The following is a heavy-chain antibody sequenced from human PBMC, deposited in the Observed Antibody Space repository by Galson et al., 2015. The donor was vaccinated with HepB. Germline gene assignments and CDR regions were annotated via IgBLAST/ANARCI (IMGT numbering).Heavy chain of an antibody. CDR2: ISAYNGNT. CDR1: GYTFTRYS. Sequence: SVKVSCKASGYTFTRYSISWVRQAPGQGLEWMGWISAYNGNTDYAQKFQGRFTITTDTFTNTAYMELRSLRSDDTAVYYCARGGRATIGGPSLDHWGQGILVTVSS. CDR3: ARGGRATIGGPSLDH. D-gene: IGHD5-24*01. V-gene: IGHV1-18*01. J-gene: IGHJ4*02.